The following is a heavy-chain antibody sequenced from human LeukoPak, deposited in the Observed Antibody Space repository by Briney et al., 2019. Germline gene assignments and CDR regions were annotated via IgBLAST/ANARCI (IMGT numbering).Heavy chain of an antibody. CDR2: IYTSSST. Sequence: PSETLSLTCTVSGGSISSYYWSWIRQPAGNGLEWIGRIYTSSSTNYNPSLKSRVTMSVDTSKNQFSLKLSSVTAADTAVYYCARAGLYYYDSSGYSDAFDIWGQGTMVTVSS. CDR3: ARAGLYYYDSSGYSDAFDI. D-gene: IGHD3-22*01. CDR1: GGSISSYY. V-gene: IGHV4-4*07. J-gene: IGHJ3*02.